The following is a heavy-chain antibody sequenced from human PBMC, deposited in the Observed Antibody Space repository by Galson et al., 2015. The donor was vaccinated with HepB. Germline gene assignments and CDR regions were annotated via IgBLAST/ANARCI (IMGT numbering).Heavy chain of an antibody. V-gene: IGHV1-69*13. J-gene: IGHJ6*03. CDR3: ATVKIVFYYYFYMDV. Sequence: SVKVSCKASGGVFDSSTISWVQQAPGRGLEWMGGLIPTLGSANYTQKFQGRATFTADASTRTAYMDLRGLTSEDTAVYYCATVKIVFYYYFYMDVWGNGTSVTVSS. CDR2: LIPTLGSA. CDR1: GGVFDSST. D-gene: IGHD2-15*01.